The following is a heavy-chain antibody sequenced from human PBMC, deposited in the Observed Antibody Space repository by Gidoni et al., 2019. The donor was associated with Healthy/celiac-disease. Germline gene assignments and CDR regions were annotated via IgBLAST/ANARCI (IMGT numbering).Heavy chain of an antibody. J-gene: IGHJ4*02. D-gene: IGHD3-9*01. CDR1: GCTFSSDA. CDR2: IIPIFGTA. V-gene: IGHV1-69*01. Sequence: QVQLVQSGAEVKKPGSSVKFSCKASGCTFSSDAIRWVRQAPGQGLGWMGGIIPIFGTANYAQKFQGRVTITADESTSTAYMELSSLRSEDTAVYYCARACALRYFDWLTPYYFDYWGQGTLVTVSS. CDR3: ARACALRYFDWLTPYYFDY.